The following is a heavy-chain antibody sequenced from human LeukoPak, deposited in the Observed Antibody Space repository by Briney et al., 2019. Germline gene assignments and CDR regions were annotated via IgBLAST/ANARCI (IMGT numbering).Heavy chain of an antibody. J-gene: IGHJ5*02. V-gene: IGHV4-4*07. Sequence: SETLSLTCTVSGGSISSYYWSWIRQPAGKGLEWIGRIYTSGSTNHNPSLKSRVTMSVDTSKNQFSLKLSSVTAADTAVYYCARASGGSYYDPVTHGNWFDPWGQGTLVTVSS. D-gene: IGHD1-26*01. CDR1: GGSISSYY. CDR2: IYTSGST. CDR3: ARASGGSYYDPVTHGNWFDP.